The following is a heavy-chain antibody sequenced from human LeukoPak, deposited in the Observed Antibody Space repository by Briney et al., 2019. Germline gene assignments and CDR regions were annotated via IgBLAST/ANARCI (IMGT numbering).Heavy chain of an antibody. V-gene: IGHV3-11*01. D-gene: IGHD6-19*01. Sequence: GGSLRLSCAASGFTFSVEYMTWIRQAPGKGLEWVSYISNSGSSIFYADSVKGRFTISRDNAKNSLFLQMNSLRAEDTAVYYCAKDRLAVAAGVSYWGQGTLVTVSS. CDR2: ISNSGSSI. CDR3: AKDRLAVAAGVSY. J-gene: IGHJ4*02. CDR1: GFTFSVEY.